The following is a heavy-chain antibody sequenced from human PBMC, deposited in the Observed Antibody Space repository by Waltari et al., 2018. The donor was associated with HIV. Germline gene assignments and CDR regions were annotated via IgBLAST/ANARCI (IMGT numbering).Heavy chain of an antibody. CDR3: ARGAAGYYYYVMDV. Sequence: QVQLVQSGAEVKKPGASVKVSCKASGYTFTSYGISWGRQAPGPGLEWMGWNSVYNGHTHYAQELQGRVTMTTDTSTSTAYMELRSLRSDDTAVYYCARGAAGYYYYVMDVWGQGTTVTVSS. CDR2: NSVYNGHT. J-gene: IGHJ6*02. V-gene: IGHV1-18*01. CDR1: GYTFTSYG. D-gene: IGHD6-13*01.